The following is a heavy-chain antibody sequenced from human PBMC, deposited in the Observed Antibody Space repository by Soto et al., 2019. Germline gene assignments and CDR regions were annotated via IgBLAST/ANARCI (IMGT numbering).Heavy chain of an antibody. Sequence: QVHLVQSGAEVKKPGASVKGSCKASGYTFTRYFMHWVRQAPGQGLEWRGLINPAGGTTSYSQKFQGRVTLTRDTSTSTIYMELTSLTSEDTAVYFCARDGTFDFWGQGTQVTVSS. CDR2: INPAGGTT. D-gene: IGHD1-7*01. V-gene: IGHV1-46*01. J-gene: IGHJ4*02. CDR1: GYTFTRYF. CDR3: ARDGTFDF.